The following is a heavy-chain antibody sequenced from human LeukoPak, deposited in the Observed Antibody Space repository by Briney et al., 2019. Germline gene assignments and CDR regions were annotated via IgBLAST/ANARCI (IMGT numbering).Heavy chain of an antibody. V-gene: IGHV1-69*13. CDR2: IIPIFGTA. D-gene: IGHD2-15*01. J-gene: IGHJ6*04. Sequence: ASVTVSCKASGYTFTNYDITWVRQAPGQGLEWMGGIIPIFGTANYAQKFQGRVTITADESTSTAYMELSSLRSEDTAVYYCASTGGARYCSGGSCYTVDTAMPAYYYYGMDVRGKGTTVTVSS. CDR3: ASTGGARYCSGGSCYTVDTAMPAYYYYGMDV. CDR1: GYTFTNYD.